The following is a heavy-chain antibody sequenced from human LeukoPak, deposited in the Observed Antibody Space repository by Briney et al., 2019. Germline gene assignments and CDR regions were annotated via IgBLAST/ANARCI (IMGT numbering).Heavy chain of an antibody. CDR1: GGSISSGDYY. D-gene: IGHD3-22*01. CDR2: IYYSGST. J-gene: IGHJ4*02. V-gene: IGHV4-30-4*01. Sequence: PSQTLSLTCTVSGGSISSGDYYWSWIRQPPGKGLEWIGYIYYSGSTYYNPSLKSRVTISVDTSKNQFSLKLSSVTAADTAVYYCASEHYYDSSGYAGRYFDYWGQGTLVTVSS. CDR3: ASEHYYDSSGYAGRYFDY.